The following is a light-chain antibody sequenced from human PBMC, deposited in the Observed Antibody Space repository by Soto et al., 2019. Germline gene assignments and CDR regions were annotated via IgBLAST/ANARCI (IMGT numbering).Light chain of an antibody. CDR3: QSYDSSLSSVV. CDR2: GND. Sequence: QSVLTQPPSVSGAPGQRVTISCTGSSSNIGARYDVHWYQQLPGTAPKLFFYGNDNRPSGIPDRFSGSKSGTSASLAITGLQAEDEADYNYQSYDSSLSSVVFGGGTKLTVL. V-gene: IGLV1-40*01. J-gene: IGLJ2*01. CDR1: SSNIGARYD.